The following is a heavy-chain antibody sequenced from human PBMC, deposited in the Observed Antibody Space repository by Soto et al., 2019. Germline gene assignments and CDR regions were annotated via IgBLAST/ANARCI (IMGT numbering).Heavy chain of an antibody. CDR2: ISYDGSNK. D-gene: IGHD3-22*01. CDR1: GVTVCSYA. V-gene: IGHV3-30-3*01. Sequence: GGSPRISCAACGVTVCSYAMDGVRQEPGKGLEWVAVISYDGSNKYYADSVKGRFTISRDNSKNTLYLQMNSLRAEDTAVYYCARDAHYDSSGYPDYWGQGTLVTVSS. J-gene: IGHJ4*02. CDR3: ARDAHYDSSGYPDY.